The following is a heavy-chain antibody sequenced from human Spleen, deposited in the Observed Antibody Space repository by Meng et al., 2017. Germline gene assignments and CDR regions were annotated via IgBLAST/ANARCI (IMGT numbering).Heavy chain of an antibody. CDR3: ATLRGQWLVSYFQH. CDR2: YDSEDGEI. V-gene: IGHV1-24*01. Sequence: QVQLVQSGAKVKKPGAPVKVSCKVSGDTLTELSIHWVRQAPRKGLEWMGGYDSEDGEIIYAQKFQGRVTMTEDTSTDSAYLELRNLRSEDTAVYYCATLRGQWLVSYFQHWGQGTLVTVSS. J-gene: IGHJ1*01. D-gene: IGHD6-19*01. CDR1: GDTLTELS.